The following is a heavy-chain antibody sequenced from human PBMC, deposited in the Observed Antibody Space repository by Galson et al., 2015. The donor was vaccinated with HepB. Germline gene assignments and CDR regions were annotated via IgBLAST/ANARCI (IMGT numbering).Heavy chain of an antibody. CDR1: GYTFTNYG. D-gene: IGHD3-10*01. Sequence: SVKVSCKASGYTFTNYGMNWVRQAPGQGLEWMGWINTNTGNPTYAQDFTGRFVFSLDTSVSTAYLQISSLRAEDTAVYYCALPYYYGSGSLDYWGQGTLVTVSS. V-gene: IGHV7-4-1*02. CDR2: INTNTGNP. CDR3: ALPYYYGSGSLDY. J-gene: IGHJ4*02.